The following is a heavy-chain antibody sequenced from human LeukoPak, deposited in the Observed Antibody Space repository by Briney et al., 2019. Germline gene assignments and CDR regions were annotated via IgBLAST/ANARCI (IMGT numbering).Heavy chain of an antibody. CDR1: GFTFSSQA. V-gene: IGHV3-23*01. CDR2: ISGSGDNT. Sequence: PGGSLRLSCAASGFTFSSQAMNWVRQAPGKGLEWVSVISGSGDNTYYVDSVKGWFTISRDNSKNTLYLEMNSLRAEDTAVYYCAKGWSHVPHWGQGALVIVSS. J-gene: IGHJ4*02. D-gene: IGHD1-26*01. CDR3: AKGWSHVPH.